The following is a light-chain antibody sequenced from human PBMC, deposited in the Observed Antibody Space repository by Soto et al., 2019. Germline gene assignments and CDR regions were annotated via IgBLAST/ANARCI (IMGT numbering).Light chain of an antibody. V-gene: IGKV1-27*01. CDR3: QKYNSDLHWT. CDR2: AAS. J-gene: IGKJ1*01. CDR1: QGISNY. Sequence: DIQMTQSPSSLSASVGDRVTITCRASQGISNYLAWYQQKPWKVPELLIYAASTLHTGVPSRFSGSGSGTDFNLTISSLQPEDVATYYCQKYNSDLHWTCGQGTKVEIK.